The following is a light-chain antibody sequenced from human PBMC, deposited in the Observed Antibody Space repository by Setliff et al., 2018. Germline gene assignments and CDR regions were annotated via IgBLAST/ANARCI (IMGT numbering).Light chain of an antibody. CDR2: GNT. CDR1: SSNIGAGYD. CDR3: QSYDRSLSAYV. Sequence: QSALTQPPSVSGAPGQRVTISCTGSSSNIGAGYDAHWYQQLPGTAPKLLMFGNTSRPSGVPDRFSGSKSDTSASLAITGLQAEDEADYFCQSYDRSLSAYVFGIGTKVTVL. J-gene: IGLJ1*01. V-gene: IGLV1-40*01.